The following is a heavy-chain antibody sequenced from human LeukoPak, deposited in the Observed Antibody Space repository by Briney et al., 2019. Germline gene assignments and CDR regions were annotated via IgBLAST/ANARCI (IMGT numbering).Heavy chain of an antibody. Sequence: SQTLSLTCTVSGGSISSGGYYWSWIRQHPGKGLEWIGYVYYSGSTYYNPSLKSRVTISVDTSKNQFSLKLSSVTAADTAVYYCASNPETTVVTPYYFDYWGQGTLVTVSS. D-gene: IGHD4-23*01. V-gene: IGHV4-31*03. CDR3: ASNPETTVVTPYYFDY. CDR2: VYYSGST. J-gene: IGHJ4*02. CDR1: GGSISSGGYY.